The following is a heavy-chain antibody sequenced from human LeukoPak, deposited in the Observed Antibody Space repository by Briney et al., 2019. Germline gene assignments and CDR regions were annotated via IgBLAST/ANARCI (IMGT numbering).Heavy chain of an antibody. Sequence: ASVKVSCKASGYTFTGYGISWVRQAPGQGLEWMGWISAYNGNTNYAQKLQGRVTMITDTSTSTAYMELRSLRSDDTAVYYCARDSSGLLFDPWGQGTLVTVSS. CDR2: ISAYNGNT. CDR3: ARDSSGLLFDP. V-gene: IGHV1-18*01. D-gene: IGHD7-27*01. CDR1: GYTFTGYG. J-gene: IGHJ5*02.